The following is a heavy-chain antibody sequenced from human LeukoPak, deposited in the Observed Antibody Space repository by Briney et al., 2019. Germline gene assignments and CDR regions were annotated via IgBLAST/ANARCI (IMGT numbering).Heavy chain of an antibody. CDR1: GFPFGDYA. CDR2: IRSKAYGGTT. CDR3: TTDIFYYDSSGYYPYYFDY. Sequence: GGSLRLSCTASGFPFGDYAMSWVRQAPGKGLEWVGFIRSKAYGGTTEYAASVKGRFTISRDDSKNTLYLQMNSLKTEDTAVYYCTTDIFYYDSSGYYPYYFDYWGQGTLVTVSS. J-gene: IGHJ4*02. V-gene: IGHV3-49*04. D-gene: IGHD3-22*01.